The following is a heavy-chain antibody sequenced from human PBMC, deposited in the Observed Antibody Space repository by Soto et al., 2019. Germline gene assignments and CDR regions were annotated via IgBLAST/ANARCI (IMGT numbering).Heavy chain of an antibody. CDR2: ISSSSSTI. J-gene: IGHJ6*02. CDR3: ARDWVVYDSSGYYYYYYGMDV. Sequence: GGSLRLSCAASGFTFSSYSMNWVRQAPGKGLEWVSYISSSSSTIYYADSVKGRFTISRDNAKNSLYLQMNSLRAEDTAVYYCARDWVVYDSSGYYYYYYGMDVWGQGTTVTVSS. D-gene: IGHD3-22*01. CDR1: GFTFSSYS. V-gene: IGHV3-48*04.